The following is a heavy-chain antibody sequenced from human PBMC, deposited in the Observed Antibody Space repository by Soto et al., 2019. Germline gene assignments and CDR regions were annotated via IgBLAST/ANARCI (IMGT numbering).Heavy chain of an antibody. CDR3: ARHTPAISISDH. D-gene: IGHD2-15*01. CDR1: GGSISSSSYY. V-gene: IGHV4-39*01. Sequence: ETLSLTCTVSGGSISSSSYYWGWIRQPPGKGLEWIGSIYYSGSTYYNPSLKSRVTISVDTSKNQFSLKLSSVTAADTAVYYCARHTPAISISDHWGQGTLVTVS. CDR2: IYYSGST. J-gene: IGHJ4*02.